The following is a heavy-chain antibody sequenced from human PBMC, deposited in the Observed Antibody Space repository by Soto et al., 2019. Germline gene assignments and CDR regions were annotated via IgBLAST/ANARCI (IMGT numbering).Heavy chain of an antibody. J-gene: IGHJ5*02. Sequence: ASVKVSCKVSGYTLPELSMQWVRQAPGKGLEWMGGFDPEDGETIYAQKFQGRVTMTEDTSTDTAYMELSSLRSEDTAVYYWATGLYESSRWYSWFDPWGQGTLVTVSS. CDR3: ATGLYESSRWYSWFDP. D-gene: IGHD6-13*01. V-gene: IGHV1-24*01. CDR2: FDPEDGET. CDR1: GYTLPELS.